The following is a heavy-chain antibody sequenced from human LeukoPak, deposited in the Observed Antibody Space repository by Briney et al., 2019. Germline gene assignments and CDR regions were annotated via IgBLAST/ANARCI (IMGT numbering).Heavy chain of an antibody. J-gene: IGHJ3*02. CDR3: ARDREGPGAFDI. CDR2: ISGSGGST. V-gene: IGHV3-23*01. D-gene: IGHD3-10*01. CDR1: GFTFSSYA. Sequence: GGSLRLSCAASGFTFSSYAMSWVRQAPGKGLEWVSAISGSGGSTYYADSVKGRFTISRDNAKNSLYLQMNSLRAEDTAVYYCARDREGPGAFDIWGQGTMVTVSS.